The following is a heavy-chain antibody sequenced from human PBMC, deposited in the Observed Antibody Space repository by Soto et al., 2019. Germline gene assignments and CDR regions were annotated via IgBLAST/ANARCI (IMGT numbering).Heavy chain of an antibody. CDR2: IWYDGSNK. V-gene: IGHV3-33*01. CDR3: ARDGGIAVAGTSYYYMDV. J-gene: IGHJ6*03. Sequence: GGSLRLSCAASGFTFSSYGMHWVRQAPGKGLEWVAVIWYDGSNKYYADSVKGRFTISRDNSKNTLYLQMNSLRAEDTAVYYCARDGGIAVAGTSYYYMDVWGKGTTVTVSS. D-gene: IGHD6-19*01. CDR1: GFTFSSYG.